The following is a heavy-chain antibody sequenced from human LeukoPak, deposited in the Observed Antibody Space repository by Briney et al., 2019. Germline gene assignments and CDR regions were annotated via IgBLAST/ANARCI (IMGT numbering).Heavy chain of an antibody. J-gene: IGHJ4*02. CDR1: GGSISSSSYY. D-gene: IGHD2-8*01. V-gene: IGHV4-39*01. Sequence: SETLSLTCTVSGGSISSSSYYWGWIRQPPGKGLEWIGSIYYSGSTYYNPSLKSRVTISVDTSKNQFSLKLSSVTAADTAVYYCARRFACTNGVCYLRYPFDYWGQGTLVTVSS. CDR2: IYYSGST. CDR3: ARRFACTNGVCYLRYPFDY.